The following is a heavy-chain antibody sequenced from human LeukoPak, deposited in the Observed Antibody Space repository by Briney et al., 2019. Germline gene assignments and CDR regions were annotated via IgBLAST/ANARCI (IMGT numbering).Heavy chain of an antibody. CDR3: AKDQEVVSPTPYYFDY. CDR2: ISYDGSNK. J-gene: IGHJ4*02. D-gene: IGHD2-15*01. CDR1: GFTFDDYG. Sequence: QSGGSLRLSCAASGFTFDDYGMHWVRQPPGKWLEWVAVISYDGSNKYYADSVKGRFTISRDNSKNTLYLQMNSQRAEDTAVYSCAKDQEVVSPTPYYFDYWGQGTLVTVSS. V-gene: IGHV3-30*18.